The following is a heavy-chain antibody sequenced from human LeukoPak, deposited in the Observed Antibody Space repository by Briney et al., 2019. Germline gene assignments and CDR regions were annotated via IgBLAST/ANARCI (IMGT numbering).Heavy chain of an antibody. V-gene: IGHV3-23*01. Sequence: PGGSLRLSCAASGFTFSSYAMSWVRQAPGKGLEWVSTVSGGGGTTYYADSVKGRFTISRDNSKYTLYLQMNSLRAEDTAVYYCAKDGGGYYPYYYYYMDVWGKGTTVTISS. D-gene: IGHD3-22*01. CDR1: GFTFSSYA. CDR2: VSGGGGTT. CDR3: AKDGGGYYPYYYYYMDV. J-gene: IGHJ6*03.